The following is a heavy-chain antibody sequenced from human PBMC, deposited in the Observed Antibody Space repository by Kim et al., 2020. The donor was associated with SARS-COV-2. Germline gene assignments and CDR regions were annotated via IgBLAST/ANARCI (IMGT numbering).Heavy chain of an antibody. D-gene: IGHD3-22*01. CDR1: GGSISGYY. J-gene: IGHJ4*02. Sequence: SETLSLTCTVSGGSISGYYWSWIRQPPGEGLEWIAYIYDSGNTNYNPSLKSRVTISLDTSKNQFSLELSSVTAADTAVYYCARETPYYDSSGYYYVGYYFEVWGQGALVTVSS. CDR3: ARETPYYDSSGYYYVGYYFEV. CDR2: IYDSGNT. V-gene: IGHV4-59*01.